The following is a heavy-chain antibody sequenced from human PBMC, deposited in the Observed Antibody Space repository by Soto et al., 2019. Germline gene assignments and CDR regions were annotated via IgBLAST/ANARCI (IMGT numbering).Heavy chain of an antibody. V-gene: IGHV4-4*08. CDR2: IYSNGNT. CDR3: ARLIAVAGTTAFDI. J-gene: IGHJ3*02. Sequence: SETLSLTCGVSGGSISNSYWSWIRQSPGTGLEWIGYIYSNGNTNYNPSLNSRLTISIDPSKNQFSLKLNSLSAADTAVYYCARLIAVAGTTAFDIWGQGTMVTVSS. CDR1: GGSISNSY. D-gene: IGHD6-19*01.